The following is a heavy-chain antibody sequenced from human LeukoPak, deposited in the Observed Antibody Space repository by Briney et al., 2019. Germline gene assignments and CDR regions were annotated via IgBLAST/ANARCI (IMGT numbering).Heavy chain of an antibody. Sequence: GGSLRLSCAASGFTFSSYWMSWVRQAPGKGLEWVANIKQDGSEKYYVDSVKGRFTISRDNAKNSLYLQMNSLRAEDTAVYHCAREFDDYVWGSYRYTGVDYWGQGTLVTVSS. CDR3: AREFDDYVWGSYRYTGVDY. CDR2: IKQDGSEK. J-gene: IGHJ4*02. V-gene: IGHV3-7*01. CDR1: GFTFSSYW. D-gene: IGHD3-16*02.